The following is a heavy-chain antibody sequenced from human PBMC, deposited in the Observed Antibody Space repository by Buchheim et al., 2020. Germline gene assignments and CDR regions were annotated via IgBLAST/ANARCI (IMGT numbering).Heavy chain of an antibody. J-gene: IGHJ4*02. CDR2: VSHDGVNK. CDR1: GFTFSSFG. D-gene: IGHD6-19*01. CDR3: ARGFSSGWFDY. V-gene: IGHV3-30*05. Sequence: QGQLVESGGGEVQPERSLRLSCVASGFTFSSFGMHWVRQAPGEGLQWVSAVSHDGVNKYYADSVKGRFTISRDNAKNTLYLRMDSLRPKGTALYYCARGFSSGWFDYGGQET.